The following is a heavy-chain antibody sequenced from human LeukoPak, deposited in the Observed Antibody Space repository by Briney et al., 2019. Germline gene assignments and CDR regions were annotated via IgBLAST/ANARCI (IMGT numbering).Heavy chain of an antibody. CDR2: INHSGST. CDR1: GGSFSGYY. J-gene: IGHJ6*03. V-gene: IGHV4-34*01. CDR3: ARGSSIAARTYYYYYYMDV. D-gene: IGHD6-6*01. Sequence: SETLSLTCAVYGGSFSGYYWSWIRQPPGKGLEWIGEINHSGSTNYNPSLKSRVTISVDTSKNQFSLKLSSVTAADTAVYYCARGSSIAARTYYYYYYMDVWGKGTTVTVSS.